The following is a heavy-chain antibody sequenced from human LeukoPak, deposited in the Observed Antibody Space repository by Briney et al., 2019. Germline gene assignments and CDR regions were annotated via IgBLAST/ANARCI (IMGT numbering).Heavy chain of an antibody. CDR2: ISGSGGST. V-gene: IGHV3-23*01. Sequence: PGGSLRLSCAASGFTFSSYAMSWVRQAPGKGLEWVSAISGSGGSTYYADSVKGRFTISRDNSKNTLYLQMNSLRAEDTAVYYCAKEGYYYDSSGPEGYFDYWGQGTLVTVSS. CDR1: GFTFSSYA. J-gene: IGHJ4*02. CDR3: AKEGYYYDSSGPEGYFDY. D-gene: IGHD3-22*01.